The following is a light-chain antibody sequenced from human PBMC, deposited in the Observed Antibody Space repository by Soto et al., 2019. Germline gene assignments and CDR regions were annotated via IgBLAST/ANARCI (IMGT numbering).Light chain of an antibody. Sequence: DIQMTQSPSSLSASVGDRVTITCRASQSISSYLNWYQQKPGKAPKLLIYAASSLQSGVPSRFSGSGSGTGFTLTIGSLQPEDFATYYCQQTYSTPRTFGQGTKVEIK. V-gene: IGKV1-39*01. J-gene: IGKJ1*01. CDR2: AAS. CDR3: QQTYSTPRT. CDR1: QSISSY.